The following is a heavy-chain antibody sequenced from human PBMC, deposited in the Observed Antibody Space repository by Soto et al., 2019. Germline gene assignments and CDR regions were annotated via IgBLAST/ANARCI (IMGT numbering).Heavy chain of an antibody. D-gene: IGHD3-22*01. J-gene: IGHJ5*02. CDR2: IYPGDSDT. CDR1: GYSFTRYW. CDR3: ARHSYYYDSMNWFDP. Sequence: GESLKISCKGSGYSFTRYWIGWVRQMPGKGLEWMGIIYPGDSDTRYSPSFQGRVTISADKSISTAYLQWSSLKASDTAMYYCARHSYYYDSMNWFDPWGQGTLVTVSS. V-gene: IGHV5-51*01.